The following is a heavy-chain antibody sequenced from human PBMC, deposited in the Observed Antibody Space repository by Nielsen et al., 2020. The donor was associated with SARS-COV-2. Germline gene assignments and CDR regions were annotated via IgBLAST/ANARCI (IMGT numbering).Heavy chain of an antibody. V-gene: IGHV3-9*01. D-gene: IGHD4-17*01. J-gene: IGHJ6*02. CDR2: INWNSGSI. CDR1: GFTFDDYA. CDR3: ATLAVTSGVGYYGMDV. Sequence: GGSLRLSCAASGFTFDDYAMHWVRQAPGKGLEWVSGINWNSGSIVYADSVKGRFTISRDNAKSSLYLQMNSLRAEDTALYYCATLAVTSGVGYYGMDVWGQRTTVTVSS.